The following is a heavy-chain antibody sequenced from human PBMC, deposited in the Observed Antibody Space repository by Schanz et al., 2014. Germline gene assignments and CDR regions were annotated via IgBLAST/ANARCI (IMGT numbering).Heavy chain of an antibody. D-gene: IGHD3-3*01. CDR2: ISDSGDST. Sequence: QVQLVDSGGGLVKPGGSLRLSCAASGFTFSDYYMTWIRQAPGKGLEWVSDISDSGDSTHYADSVKGRFTISRDNSKNTLYLQMNSLRSEDTAVYYCAKDVDFWSGYYLDYWGQGILVTVSS. V-gene: IGHV3-11*06. CDR3: AKDVDFWSGYYLDY. CDR1: GFTFSDYY. J-gene: IGHJ4*02.